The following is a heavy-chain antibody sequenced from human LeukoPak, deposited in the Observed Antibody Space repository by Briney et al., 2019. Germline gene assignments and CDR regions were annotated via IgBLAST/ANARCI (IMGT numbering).Heavy chain of an antibody. CDR1: GSISGGSYY. Sequence: PSETLSLTCTVSGSISGGSYYWSWIRQPAGKGLEWIGRIYTSGSTNYNPSLESRVTISVDTSKNQFSLKLSSVTAADTAVYYCARHGGTRITLVQVYYFDYWGQGTLVTVSS. D-gene: IGHD4-11*01. J-gene: IGHJ4*02. CDR2: IYTSGST. V-gene: IGHV4-61*02. CDR3: ARHGGTRITLVQVYYFDY.